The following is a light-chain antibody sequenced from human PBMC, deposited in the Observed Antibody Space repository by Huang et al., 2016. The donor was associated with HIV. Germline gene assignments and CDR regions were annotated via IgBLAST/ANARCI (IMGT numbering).Light chain of an antibody. J-gene: IGKJ3*01. CDR3: QQYNNFYT. Sequence: EIVLTQSPATLSVSPGERATLSCRASQSVSDSLAWYQQKPGQAPRLLIYGASTRATGVPARFSGSGSGTEFTLTISSLQSEDFAVYYCQQYNNFYTFGPGTRVDIK. CDR1: QSVSDS. V-gene: IGKV3-15*01. CDR2: GAS.